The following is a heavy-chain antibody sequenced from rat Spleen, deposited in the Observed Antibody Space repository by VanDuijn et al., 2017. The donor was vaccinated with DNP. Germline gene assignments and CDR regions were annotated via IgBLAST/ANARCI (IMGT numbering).Heavy chain of an antibody. Sequence: EVQLVESGGGLVQPGRSLKVSCVASGFTFDNYWMTWIRQVPGKGLEWVASITNSGGSTYYSDSVKGRYTISRDNAKDTLYLQMNGLRSEDTATYYCARNYGGYRPWDYWGQGVMVTVSS. CDR1: GFTFDNYW. J-gene: IGHJ2*01. CDR2: ITNSGGST. CDR3: ARNYGGYRPWDY. D-gene: IGHD1-11*01. V-gene: IGHV5-31*01.